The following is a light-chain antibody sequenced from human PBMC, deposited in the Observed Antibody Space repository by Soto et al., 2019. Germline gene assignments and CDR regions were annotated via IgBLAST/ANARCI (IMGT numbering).Light chain of an antibody. CDR3: AAWDDSLNGPVV. Sequence: QSVLTQPPSASGTPGQRVTISCSGSSSNIGSNNVNWYQQLPGTAPKPLIYSNHQRPSGVPDRFSGSKSGTSASLAISGLQSEDEADYYCAAWDDSLNGPVVFGGGTKLTVL. V-gene: IGLV1-44*01. J-gene: IGLJ2*01. CDR2: SNH. CDR1: SSNIGSNN.